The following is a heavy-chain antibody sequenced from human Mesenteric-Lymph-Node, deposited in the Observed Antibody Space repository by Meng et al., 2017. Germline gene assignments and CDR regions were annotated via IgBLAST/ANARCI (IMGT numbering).Heavy chain of an antibody. V-gene: IGHV3-11*01. CDR3: AKDRADYGGNSLDY. Sequence: GGSLRLSCAASGFTFSDYYMTWIRQPPGQGLEWLASISPTGGSLCYADSVKGRFSISRDNAKNTLYLQMNSLRAEDTALYYCAKDRADYGGNSLDYWGQGTLVTV. J-gene: IGHJ4*02. CDR2: ISPTGGSL. CDR1: GFTFSDYY. D-gene: IGHD4-23*01.